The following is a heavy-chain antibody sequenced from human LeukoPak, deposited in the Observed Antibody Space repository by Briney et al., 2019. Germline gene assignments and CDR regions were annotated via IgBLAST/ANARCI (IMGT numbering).Heavy chain of an antibody. CDR1: GFTFSSYD. CDR2: IGTAGDT. J-gene: IGHJ6*02. CDR3: ARALPPDGMDV. V-gene: IGHV3-13*01. Sequence: GGSLRLSCAASGFTFSSYDVHWVRQATGKGLEWVSAIGTAGDTYYPGSVKGRFTISRENAKNSLYLLMNSLRAGDTAVYYCARALPPDGMDVWGQGTTVTVSS.